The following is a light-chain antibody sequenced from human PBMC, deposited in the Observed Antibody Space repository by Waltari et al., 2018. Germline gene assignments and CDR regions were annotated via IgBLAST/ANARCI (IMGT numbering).Light chain of an antibody. Sequence: QSVLTQPPSVSGAPGQRVTISCTGSVSNIGAGYDVHWYQQLPRAAPKPLIYGSTSRPLGVLARLFGSTSGTSASLAITGLQAEDEADYYCQSYDTSLSVVFGGGTKLTVL. V-gene: IGLV1-40*01. J-gene: IGLJ3*02. CDR2: GST. CDR1: VSNIGAGYD. CDR3: QSYDTSLSVV.